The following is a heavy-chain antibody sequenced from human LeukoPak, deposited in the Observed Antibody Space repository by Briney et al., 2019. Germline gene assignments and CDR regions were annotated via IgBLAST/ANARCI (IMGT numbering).Heavy chain of an antibody. CDR2: IYYSGST. D-gene: IGHD4-17*01. CDR3: ARGEVYGDYGPGSWFDP. Sequence: ETLSLTCTVSGVPISSYYWSWIRPPPGKGLEWNGYIYYSGSTNYNPSLKSRVTISVDTSKDQFSLKLSSVTAADTAVYYCARGEVYGDYGPGSWFDPWGQGTLVTVSS. J-gene: IGHJ5*02. V-gene: IGHV4-59*01. CDR1: GVPISSYY.